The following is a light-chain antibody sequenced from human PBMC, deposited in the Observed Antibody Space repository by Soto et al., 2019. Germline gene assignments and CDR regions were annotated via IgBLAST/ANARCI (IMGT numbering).Light chain of an antibody. CDR2: GAS. CDR3: QQYDNSPIT. J-gene: IGKJ5*01. CDR1: QSVSSSY. Sequence: IVLTQSPGTLSLTTGERATLSCRASQSVSSSYLAWYQQKPGQAPRLLIYGASSRATGIPDRFSGTGSETDFTLTISRLEPEDFAVYYCQQYDNSPITFGQGTRLEIK. V-gene: IGKV3-20*01.